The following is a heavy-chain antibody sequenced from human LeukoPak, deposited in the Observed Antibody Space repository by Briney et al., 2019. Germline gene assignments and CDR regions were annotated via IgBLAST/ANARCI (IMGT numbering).Heavy chain of an antibody. D-gene: IGHD1-26*01. Sequence: GGSLRLSCAASGFLFSSYAMTWVRRAPGKGLEWVSAVSDRGGDTYYADSVRGRFTISRDNAKNTLYLQMNSLRAEDTAVYYCAREVTYRGSYYFDYWGQGTLVTVSS. CDR3: AREVTYRGSYYFDY. J-gene: IGHJ4*02. CDR2: VSDRGGDT. CDR1: GFLFSSYA. V-gene: IGHV3-23*01.